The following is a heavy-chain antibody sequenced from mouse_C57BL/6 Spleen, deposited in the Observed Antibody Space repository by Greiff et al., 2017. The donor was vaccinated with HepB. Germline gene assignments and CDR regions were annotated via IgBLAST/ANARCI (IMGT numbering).Heavy chain of an antibody. J-gene: IGHJ4*01. Sequence: QVQLQQPGAELVKPGASVKLSCKASGYTFTSYWMHWVKQRPGQGLEWIGMIHPNSGSTNYNEKFKIKATLTVDKSSSTAYMQLSSLTSEDSAVSYCARGTAQRAMDYWGQGTSVTVSS. CDR1: GYTFTSYW. D-gene: IGHD3-2*02. CDR2: IHPNSGST. V-gene: IGHV1-64*01. CDR3: ARGTAQRAMDY.